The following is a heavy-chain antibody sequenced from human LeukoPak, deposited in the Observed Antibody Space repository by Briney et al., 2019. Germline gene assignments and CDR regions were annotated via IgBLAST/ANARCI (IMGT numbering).Heavy chain of an antibody. V-gene: IGHV3-21*01. D-gene: IGHD2-21*02. CDR3: ARGPRGVVTAIRGLGAFDI. CDR1: GFTFSSYS. Sequence: GGPLRLSCAASGFTFSSYSMNWVRQAPGKGLEWVSSISSSSSYIYYADSVKGRFTISRDNAKNSLYLQMNSLRAEDTAVYYCARGPRGVVTAIRGLGAFDIWGQGTMVTVSS. J-gene: IGHJ3*02. CDR2: ISSSSSYI.